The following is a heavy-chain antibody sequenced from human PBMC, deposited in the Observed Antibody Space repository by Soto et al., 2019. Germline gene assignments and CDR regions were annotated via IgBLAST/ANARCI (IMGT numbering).Heavy chain of an antibody. CDR3: AARELGDAFDI. D-gene: IGHD1-7*01. Sequence: QMQLVQSGPEVKKPGTSVKVSCKASGFTFTSSAVQWVRQARGQRLEWIGWIVVGSGNTNYAQKFQERVTITWDMSTSTAYMELSSLRSEDTAVYYCAARELGDAFDIWGQGTMVTVSS. J-gene: IGHJ3*02. CDR2: IVVGSGNT. V-gene: IGHV1-58*01. CDR1: GFTFTSSA.